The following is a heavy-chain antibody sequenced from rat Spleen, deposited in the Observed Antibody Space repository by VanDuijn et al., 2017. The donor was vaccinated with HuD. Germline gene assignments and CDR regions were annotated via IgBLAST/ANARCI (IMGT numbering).Heavy chain of an antibody. CDR2: ISYDGGRI. CDR1: GFTFSDYN. J-gene: IGHJ3*01. CDR3: ARHGIYNNYGWFAY. Sequence: EVQLVESGGGLVLPGRSLKLSCAASGFTFSDYNMAWVRQAPTKGLEWVATISYDGGRIFYRDSVKGRFTISRDNAKSSLYLQMDSLRSEDTATYYCARHGIYNNYGWFAYWGQGTLVTVSS. V-gene: IGHV5-7*01. D-gene: IGHD1-10*01.